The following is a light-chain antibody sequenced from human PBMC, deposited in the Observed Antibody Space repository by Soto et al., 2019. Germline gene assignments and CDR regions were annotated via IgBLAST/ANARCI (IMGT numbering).Light chain of an antibody. V-gene: IGKV3D-15*01. CDR2: GAS. CDR3: QQYNNWPPT. J-gene: IGKJ1*01. CDR1: QSVSGN. Sequence: EIVMTQSPATLSVSPGERATLSCRASQSVSGNLAWYQQKPGQAPRRLIHGASTRATGIPARFSGSGSGTEFTLTISSLQSEDFAVYYCQQYNNWPPTFGQGTKVEIK.